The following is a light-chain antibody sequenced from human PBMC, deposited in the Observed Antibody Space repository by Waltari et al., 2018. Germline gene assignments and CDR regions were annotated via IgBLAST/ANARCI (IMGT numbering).Light chain of an antibody. V-gene: IGLV2-23*01. CDR3: CSYAGLNIWL. J-gene: IGLJ3*02. Sequence: QSALTQPASVSGSPGQSITIPCTGIRRDLGSYNFVPWYQQHPGKAPKRMIYEGYKRPSGVSNRFSGSKSGNTASLTISGLQAEDEADYYCCSYAGLNIWLFSGGTKLTVL. CDR2: EGY. CDR1: RRDLGSYNF.